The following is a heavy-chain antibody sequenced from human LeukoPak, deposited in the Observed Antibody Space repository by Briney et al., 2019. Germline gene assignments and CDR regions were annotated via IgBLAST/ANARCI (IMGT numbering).Heavy chain of an antibody. V-gene: IGHV3-21*01. CDR3: ARDSYDSSGHYDY. D-gene: IGHD3-22*01. Sequence: GGSLRLSCAASGFTFSSYSMNWVRQAPGKGLEWVSSISSSSSYIYYADSVKGRFTISRDNAENSLYLQMNSLRAEDTAVYYCARDSYDSSGHYDYWGQGTLVTVSS. J-gene: IGHJ4*02. CDR1: GFTFSSYS. CDR2: ISSSSSYI.